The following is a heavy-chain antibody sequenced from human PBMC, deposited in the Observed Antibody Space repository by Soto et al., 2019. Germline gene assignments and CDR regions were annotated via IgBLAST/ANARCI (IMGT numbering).Heavy chain of an antibody. CDR1: GGSVSSGSYY. D-gene: IGHD6-6*01. J-gene: IGHJ4*02. CDR2: IYYSGST. Sequence: KPSETLSLTCTVSGGSVSSGSYYWSCIRQPPGKGLEWIGYIYYSGSTNYNPSLKSRVTISVDTSKNQFSLKLSSVTAADTAVYYCAGLIAARRGSWGAFGYWGQGTLVIVSS. V-gene: IGHV4-61*01. CDR3: AGLIAARRGSWGAFGY.